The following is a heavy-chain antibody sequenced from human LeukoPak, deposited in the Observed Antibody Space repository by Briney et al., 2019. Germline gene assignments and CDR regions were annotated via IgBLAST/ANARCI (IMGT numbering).Heavy chain of an antibody. D-gene: IGHD3-22*01. Sequence: SETLSLTCTVSGGSISSGGYSWSWIRQHPGKGLEWIGYIYYSGSTYYNPSLKSRVTISVDTSKNQFSLKLSSVTAADTAVYYCARAYYDSSGYFMEYYFDYWGQGTLVTVSS. CDR1: GGSISSGGYS. J-gene: IGHJ4*02. V-gene: IGHV4-31*03. CDR3: ARAYYDSSGYFMEYYFDY. CDR2: IYYSGST.